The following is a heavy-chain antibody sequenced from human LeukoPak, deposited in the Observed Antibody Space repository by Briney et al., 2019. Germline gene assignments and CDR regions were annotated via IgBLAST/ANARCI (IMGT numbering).Heavy chain of an antibody. CDR3: AKDHGYSGSYYWDY. V-gene: IGHV3-30*18. Sequence: PGGSLRLSCAASGFTFSSYGMHWVRQAPGKGLEWVAVISYDGSNKYYADSVKGRFTISRDNSKNTLYLQMNSLRAEDTAVYYCAKDHGYSGSYYWDYWGQGTLVTVSS. CDR1: GFTFSSYG. J-gene: IGHJ4*02. CDR2: ISYDGSNK. D-gene: IGHD1-26*01.